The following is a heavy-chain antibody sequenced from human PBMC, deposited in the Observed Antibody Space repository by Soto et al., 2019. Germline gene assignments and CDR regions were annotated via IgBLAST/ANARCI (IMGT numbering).Heavy chain of an antibody. CDR3: ARDRENQQLGSIYYYYYGMDV. CDR2: ISYDGSNK. V-gene: IGHV3-30-3*01. CDR1: GFTFSSYA. J-gene: IGHJ6*02. D-gene: IGHD6-13*01. Sequence: PGGSLRLSCAASGFTFSSYAMHWVRQAPGKGLEWVAVISYDGSNKYYADSVKGRFTISRDNSKNTLYLQMNSLRAEDTAVYYCARDRENQQLGSIYYYYYGMDVWGQGTTVTVSS.